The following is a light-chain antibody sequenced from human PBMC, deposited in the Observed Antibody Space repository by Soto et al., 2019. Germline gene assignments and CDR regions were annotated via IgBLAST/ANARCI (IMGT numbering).Light chain of an antibody. J-gene: IGKJ4*01. Sequence: IVLTQSPGTLSLSPGDRATLSCRASQTVSSNFLAWYQEKPGQGPRLLIYGASTRATGIPARFSGSGSGTEFTLTISSLQSEDFAVYYCQQYNNWLITFXGGTKVDIK. CDR1: QTVSSN. V-gene: IGKV3-15*01. CDR3: QQYNNWLIT. CDR2: GAS.